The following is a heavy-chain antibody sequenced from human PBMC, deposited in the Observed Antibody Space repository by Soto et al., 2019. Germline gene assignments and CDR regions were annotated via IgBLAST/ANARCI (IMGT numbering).Heavy chain of an antibody. V-gene: IGHV4-31*03. CDR1: GGSINSGGYY. J-gene: IGHJ6*02. CDR2: IYYSGDT. Sequence: SETLSLTCTVSGGSINSGGYYWTWIRQHPGRGLESIGYIYYSGDTYYNPSLKSRLSISLDTSKNQFSLKLTSVTAADTAIYYCARFPSRAHYFARDVWGHGTAGTVS. D-gene: IGHD2-2*01. CDR3: ARFPSRAHYFARDV.